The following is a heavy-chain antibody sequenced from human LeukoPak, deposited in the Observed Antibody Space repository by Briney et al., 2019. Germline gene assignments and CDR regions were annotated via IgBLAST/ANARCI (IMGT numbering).Heavy chain of an antibody. CDR2: ISSSSSYI. J-gene: IGHJ6*02. CDR1: GFTFSSYS. CDR3: ARVRPSPPYYYGMDV. V-gene: IGHV3-21*04. Sequence: GGSLRLSCAASGFTFSSYSMNWVRQAPGKGLEWVSSISSSSSYIYYADSVKGRFTISRDNAKNSLYLQMNSLRAEDTAVYYCARVRPSPPYYYGMDVWGQGTTVTVSS.